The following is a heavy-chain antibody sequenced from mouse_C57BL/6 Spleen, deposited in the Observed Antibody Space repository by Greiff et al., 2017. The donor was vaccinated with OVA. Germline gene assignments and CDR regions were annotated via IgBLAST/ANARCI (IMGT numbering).Heavy chain of an antibody. V-gene: IGHV3-6*01. CDR1: GYSITSGYY. CDR3: ARELPYY. CDR2: ISYDGSN. D-gene: IGHD5-5*01. Sequence: DVKLQESGPGLVKPSQSLSLTCSVTGYSITSGYYWNWIRQFPGNKLEWMGYISYDGSNNYNPSLKNRISITRDTSKNQFFLKLNSVTTEDTATYYCARELPYYWGQGTTLTVSS. J-gene: IGHJ2*01.